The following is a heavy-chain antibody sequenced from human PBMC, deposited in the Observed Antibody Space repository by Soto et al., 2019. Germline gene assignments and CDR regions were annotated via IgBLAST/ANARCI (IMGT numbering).Heavy chain of an antibody. Sequence: PSETLSLTCTVSGGSISSGGNYWSWIRQHPGRGWEWIVYIYCSGSAYYNPSLKSRVTISGVTSKNQFSLKLSSVTAADTAVYDCAREKVTIWGVFIQGGMDVWGQGTTV. V-gene: IGHV4-31*03. D-gene: IGHD3-3*01. CDR3: AREKVTIWGVFIQGGMDV. CDR1: GGSISSGGNY. J-gene: IGHJ6*02. CDR2: IYCSGSA.